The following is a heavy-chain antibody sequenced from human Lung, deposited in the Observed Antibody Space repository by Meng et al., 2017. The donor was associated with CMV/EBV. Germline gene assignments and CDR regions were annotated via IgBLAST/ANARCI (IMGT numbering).Heavy chain of an antibody. CDR2: IRYDEKTK. V-gene: IGHV3-30*02. CDR3: AKDRLSSSSWYYYYYGMDV. CDR1: GFXFRIYG. Sequence: SCAASGFXFRIYGMHWVRQLPGKGLEWVAFIRYDEKTKYNADSVKGRFTISRDSSKNTLYLQMNSLRAEDTAVYYCAKDRLSSSSWYYYYYGMDVXGQGXTVTVSS. J-gene: IGHJ6*02. D-gene: IGHD6-13*01.